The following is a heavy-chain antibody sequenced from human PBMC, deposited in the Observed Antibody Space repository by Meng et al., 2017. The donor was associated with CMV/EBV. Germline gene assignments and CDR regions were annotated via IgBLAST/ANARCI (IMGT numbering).Heavy chain of an antibody. V-gene: IGHV3-21*01. CDR3: AREAPLSFWSGLN. CDR1: GFTFSSYA. D-gene: IGHD3-3*01. Sequence: GESLKISCAASGFTFSSYAMHWVRQAPGKGLEWVSSISSSSSYIYYADSVKGRFTISRDNAKNSLYLQMNSLRAEDTAVYYCAREAPLSFWSGLNWGQGTLVTVSS. J-gene: IGHJ4*02. CDR2: ISSSSSYI.